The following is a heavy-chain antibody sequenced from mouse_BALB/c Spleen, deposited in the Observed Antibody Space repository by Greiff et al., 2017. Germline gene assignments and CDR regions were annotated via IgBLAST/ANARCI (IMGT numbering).Heavy chain of an antibody. Sequence: EVQLHESGGGLVQPGGSRKLSCAASGFTFSSFGMHWVRQAPEKGLEWVAYISSGSSTIYYADTVKGRFTISRDNPKNTLFLQMTSLRSEDTAMYYCARSGLYYGSSYPYAMDYWGQGTSVTVSS. J-gene: IGHJ4*01. CDR1: GFTFSSFG. D-gene: IGHD1-1*01. V-gene: IGHV5-17*02. CDR3: ARSGLYYGSSYPYAMDY. CDR2: ISSGSSTI.